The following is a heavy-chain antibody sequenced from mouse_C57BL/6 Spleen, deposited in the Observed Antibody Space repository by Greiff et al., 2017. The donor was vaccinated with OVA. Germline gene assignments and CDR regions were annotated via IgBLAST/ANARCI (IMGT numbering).Heavy chain of an antibody. CDR3: ARERGIWHDEDYAMDY. V-gene: IGHV1-54*01. J-gene: IGHJ4*01. Sequence: QVQLQQSGAELVRPGTSVKVSCKASGYAFTNYLIEWVKQRPGQGLEWIGVINPGSGGTNYNEKFKGKATLTADKSSSTAYMQLRSLASEDSEVDFCARERGIWHDEDYAMDYWGQGTSGTVSS. CDR1: GYAFTNYL. D-gene: IGHD1-1*02. CDR2: INPGSGGT.